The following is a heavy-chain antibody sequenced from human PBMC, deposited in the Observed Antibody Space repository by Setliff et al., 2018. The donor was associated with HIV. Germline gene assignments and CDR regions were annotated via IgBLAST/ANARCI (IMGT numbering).Heavy chain of an antibody. CDR2: IHYNDGKT. D-gene: IGHD1-1*01. Sequence: KASETLSLTCTVSGDSITNSMHYWSWIRQPPGKGLEFIGSIHYNDGKTYYNAALRSRVTISADTSKNQFSLKLNSVTAADTAVYYCARDLDYDTGKSDAFDIWGQGTRVTVSS. CDR3: ARDLDYDTGKSDAFDI. J-gene: IGHJ3*02. CDR1: GDSITNSMHY. V-gene: IGHV4-39*02.